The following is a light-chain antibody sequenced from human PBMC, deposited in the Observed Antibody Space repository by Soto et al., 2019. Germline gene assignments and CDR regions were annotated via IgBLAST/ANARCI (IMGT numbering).Light chain of an antibody. CDR3: QQYNSWHPIT. CDR2: DAS. J-gene: IGKJ5*01. Sequence: EVLMTQSPATLSVSPGERATVSVRASESVSSNLASYQQKPPQAPSLLVYDASTRATGIPDSFSGGGSATEFTLPISSLQPPDFVAYYCQQYNSWHPITFGHGTRLEIK. V-gene: IGKV3-15*01. CDR1: ESVSSN.